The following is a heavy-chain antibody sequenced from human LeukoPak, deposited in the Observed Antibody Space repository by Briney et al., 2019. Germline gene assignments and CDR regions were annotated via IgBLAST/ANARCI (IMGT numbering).Heavy chain of an antibody. CDR2: ISGSGNRT. D-gene: IGHD2-8*01. Sequence: GGSLRLSCAASGLTFSGSAMSWVRQAPGKGLEWVSLISGSGNRTYYADSVKGRFTISRDNSKNTLYLQMNSLRAEDTALYYCAKVLVLVSANRYYFDYWGQGTLDTVSS. J-gene: IGHJ4*02. CDR3: AKVLVLVSANRYYFDY. V-gene: IGHV3-23*01. CDR1: GLTFSGSA.